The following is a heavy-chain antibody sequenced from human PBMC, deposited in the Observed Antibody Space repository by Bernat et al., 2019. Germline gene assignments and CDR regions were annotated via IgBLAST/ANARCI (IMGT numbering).Heavy chain of an antibody. V-gene: IGHV4-59*01. CDR1: GGSISSYY. Sequence: QVQLQESGPGLVKPSETLSLTCTVSGGSISSYYWSWIRQPPGKGLEWIGYIYYSGSTNYNPSLKSRVTISVDTSKNQFSLKLSSVTAADTAVYYCARAIYGMATTLFDYWGQGTLVTVSS. D-gene: IGHD5-24*01. CDR2: IYYSGST. J-gene: IGHJ4*02. CDR3: ARAIYGMATTLFDY.